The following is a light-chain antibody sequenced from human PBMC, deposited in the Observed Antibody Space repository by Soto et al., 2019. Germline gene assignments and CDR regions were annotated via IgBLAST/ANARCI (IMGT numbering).Light chain of an antibody. CDR3: QHYNIYSPWT. V-gene: IGKV1-5*01. J-gene: IGKJ1*01. CDR2: DAS. CDR1: QSINAW. Sequence: IQRTQSPSTLSASVGDRVTLTCRASQSINAWLAWYQQKPGKAPKLLIYDASSLQSGVPSRFSGSGSGTEFTLTISGLQPDDFATYYCQHYNIYSPWTFGQGTKVDI.